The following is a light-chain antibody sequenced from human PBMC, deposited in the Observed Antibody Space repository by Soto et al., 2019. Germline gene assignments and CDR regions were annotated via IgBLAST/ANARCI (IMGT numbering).Light chain of an antibody. V-gene: IGKV1-39*01. CDR3: QQSYITPYT. J-gene: IGKJ2*01. CDR1: QSLSSH. CDR2: STY. Sequence: DIQMTQSPSALSASVGDRVTITCRASQSLSSHLHWYQEKPGKAPKLLIFSTYSLQSGVSSRFSGSGTGTDFTLTISNLQPEDSATYYCQQSYITPYTFGQGNNLEIK.